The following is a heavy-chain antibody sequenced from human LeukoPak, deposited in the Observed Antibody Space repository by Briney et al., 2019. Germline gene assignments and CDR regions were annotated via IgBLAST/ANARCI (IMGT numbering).Heavy chain of an antibody. D-gene: IGHD5-18*01. J-gene: IGHJ4*02. Sequence: ASVKVSCKASGYTFTTYYMHWVRQAPGQGLEWMGIINPSSGSTSYAQKFQGRVTMTRDTSTSTVYMELSSLRSEDTAIYYCARVLGAHRYGSIDHWGQGTLVTDSS. CDR1: GYTFTTYY. CDR2: INPSSGST. CDR3: ARVLGAHRYGSIDH. V-gene: IGHV1-46*01.